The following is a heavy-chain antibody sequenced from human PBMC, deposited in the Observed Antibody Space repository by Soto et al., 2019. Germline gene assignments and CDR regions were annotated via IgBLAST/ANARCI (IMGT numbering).Heavy chain of an antibody. CDR1: GFTFSSYA. V-gene: IGHV3-23*01. CDR3: ATLNWNDDFFDY. Sequence: EVQLLESGGGLVQPGGSLRLSCAASGFTFSSYAMSWVRQAPGKGLEWVSAISGSGGSTYYADSVKGRFTISRDNSKNTLYLQMNSLRAEDTAVYYCATLNWNDDFFDYWGQGTLVTVSS. D-gene: IGHD1-1*01. J-gene: IGHJ4*02. CDR2: ISGSGGST.